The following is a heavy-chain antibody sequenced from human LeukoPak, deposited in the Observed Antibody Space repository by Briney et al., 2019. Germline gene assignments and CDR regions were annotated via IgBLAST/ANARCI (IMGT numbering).Heavy chain of an antibody. CDR3: ARDYRYSSGWATPGYFDY. J-gene: IGHJ4*02. V-gene: IGHV3-33*01. D-gene: IGHD6-19*01. Sequence: PGGSLGLSCAASGFTFSSYGMHWVRQAPGKGLEWVAVIWYDGSNKYYADSVKGRFTISRDNSKNTLYLQMNSLRAEDTAVYYCARDYRYSSGWATPGYFDYWGQGTLVTVSS. CDR1: GFTFSSYG. CDR2: IWYDGSNK.